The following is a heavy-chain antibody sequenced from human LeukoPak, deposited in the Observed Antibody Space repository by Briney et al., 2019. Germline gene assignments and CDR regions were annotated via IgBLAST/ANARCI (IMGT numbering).Heavy chain of an antibody. V-gene: IGHV1-69*04. CDR3: ARVESLAAAGAYYYYHGMDV. CDR1: GGTFSSYA. Sequence: SVKVSCKASGGTFSSYAISWVRQAPGQGLEWMGRIIPILGIANYAQKFQGRVTITADKSTSTAYMELSSLRSEDTAVYYCARVESLAAAGAYYYYHGMDVWGQGTTVTVSS. D-gene: IGHD6-13*01. J-gene: IGHJ6*02. CDR2: IIPILGIA.